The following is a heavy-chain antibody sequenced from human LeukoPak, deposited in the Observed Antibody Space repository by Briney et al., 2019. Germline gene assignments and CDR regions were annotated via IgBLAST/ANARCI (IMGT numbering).Heavy chain of an antibody. CDR1: GGSFSGYY. Sequence: SGTLSLTCAVYGGSFSGYYWSWIRQPPGKGLEWIGEINHSGSTNYNPSLKSRVTISVDTSKNQFSLKLSSVTAADTAVYYCARGGNVGLSYWGQGTLVTVSS. J-gene: IGHJ4*02. V-gene: IGHV4-34*01. D-gene: IGHD1-26*01. CDR3: ARGGNVGLSY. CDR2: INHSGST.